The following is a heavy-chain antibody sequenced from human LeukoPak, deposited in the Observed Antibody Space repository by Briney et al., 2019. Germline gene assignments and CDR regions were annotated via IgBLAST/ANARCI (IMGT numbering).Heavy chain of an antibody. Sequence: SETLSLTCAVSGGSISSSNWWSWVRQPPGKGLEWIGEIYHSGSTNYNPSLKSRVAISVDKSKNQFSLKLNSVTAADTAVYYCARCKRKVGATTDWGQGTLVTVSS. J-gene: IGHJ4*02. CDR2: IYHSGST. CDR1: GGSISSSNW. CDR3: ARCKRKVGATTD. V-gene: IGHV4-4*02. D-gene: IGHD1-26*01.